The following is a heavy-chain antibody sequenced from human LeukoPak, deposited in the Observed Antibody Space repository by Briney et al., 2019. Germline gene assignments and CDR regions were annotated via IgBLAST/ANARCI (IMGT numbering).Heavy chain of an antibody. V-gene: IGHV3-7*03. Sequence: GGSLRLSCAASGFALSSHWMTWVRQVPGRGPEWVANVNRDGSETYYLDSVKGRFTISKDNAKNSLYLQMNSLRAEDTALYHCARHNGMDVWGQGTTVIVSS. CDR3: ARHNGMDV. J-gene: IGHJ6*02. CDR1: GFALSSHW. CDR2: VNRDGSET.